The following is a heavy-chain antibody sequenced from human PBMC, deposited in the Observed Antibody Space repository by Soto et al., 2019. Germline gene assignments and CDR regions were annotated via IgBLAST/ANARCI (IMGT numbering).Heavy chain of an antibody. CDR1: GFIFSNYG. Sequence: LRLSCAASGFIFSNYGMHWVRQAPGKGLEWVAVIRYDGSNKYYADSVKGRFTISRDNSKNTMFLQMNSLRAEDTAVYYCARDDIPGRAVAIYGMDVWGQGTTVTVSS. CDR2: IRYDGSNK. CDR3: ARDDIPGRAVAIYGMDV. J-gene: IGHJ6*02. D-gene: IGHD6-19*01. V-gene: IGHV3-33*01.